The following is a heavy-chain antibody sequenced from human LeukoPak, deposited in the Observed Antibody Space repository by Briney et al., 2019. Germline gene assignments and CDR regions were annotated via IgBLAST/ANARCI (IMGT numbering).Heavy chain of an antibody. J-gene: IGHJ3*02. CDR1: GGTVSSYA. Sequence: ASVKVSCKASGGTVSSYAISWVRQAPGQGREWMGGIIPIFGTANYAQKFQGRVTITTDESTSTAYMELSSLRSEDTAVYYCARDCSGRVAFDIWGQGTMVTVSS. CDR2: IIPIFGTA. CDR3: ARDCSGRVAFDI. V-gene: IGHV1-69*05. D-gene: IGHD3-10*02.